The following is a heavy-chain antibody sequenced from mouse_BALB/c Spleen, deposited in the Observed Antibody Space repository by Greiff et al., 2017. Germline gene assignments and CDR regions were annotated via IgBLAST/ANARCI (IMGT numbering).Heavy chain of an antibody. J-gene: IGHJ3*01. CDR2: IDPSDSYT. V-gene: IGHV1-69*02. Sequence: QVQLQQPGAELVKPGASVKLSCKASGYTFTSYWMHWVKQRPGQGLEWIGEIDPSDSYTNYNQKFKGKATLTVDKSSSTAYMQLSSLTSEDSAVYYCASNYGNRFAYWGQGTLVTVSA. D-gene: IGHD2-1*01. CDR3: ASNYGNRFAY. CDR1: GYTFTSYW.